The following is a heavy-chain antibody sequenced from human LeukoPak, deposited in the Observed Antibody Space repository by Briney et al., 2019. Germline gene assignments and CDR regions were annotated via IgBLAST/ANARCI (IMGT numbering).Heavy chain of an antibody. D-gene: IGHD5-12*01. CDR2: IYHSGST. CDR1: GGSFSGYY. V-gene: IGHV4-34*01. CDR3: ARLPFNSGYEYFDY. Sequence: SETLSLTCAVYGGSFSGYYWSWIRQPPGKGLEWIGEIYHSGSTNYNPSLKSRVTISVDKSKNQFSLKLSSVTAADTAVYSCARLPFNSGYEYFDYWGQGILVTVSS. J-gene: IGHJ4*02.